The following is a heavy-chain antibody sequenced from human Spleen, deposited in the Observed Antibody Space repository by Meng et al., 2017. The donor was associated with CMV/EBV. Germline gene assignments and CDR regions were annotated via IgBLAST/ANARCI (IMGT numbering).Heavy chain of an antibody. Sequence: SLKISCAASGFTFDDYAMHWVRQAPGKGLEWVSGISWNGDSIGYADSVKGRFSSSRDNAKNSLYLQMNSLRAEDTALYYCAKVEWFGDSYYFDYWGQGTLVTVSS. CDR2: ISWNGDSI. V-gene: IGHV3-9*01. CDR1: GFTFDDYA. CDR3: AKVEWFGDSYYFDY. J-gene: IGHJ4*02. D-gene: IGHD3-10*01.